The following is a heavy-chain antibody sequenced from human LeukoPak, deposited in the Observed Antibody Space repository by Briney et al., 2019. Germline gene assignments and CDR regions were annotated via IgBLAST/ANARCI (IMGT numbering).Heavy chain of an antibody. J-gene: IGHJ3*02. D-gene: IGHD3-10*01. CDR3: ARGAHDTFDI. CDR2: SRNKANSYTT. Sequence: GGSLRLSCVVSGFSFSNYGMHWVRQAPGKGLEWVGRSRNKANSYTTEYAASVKGRFTVSRDDSKNSLYLQMNSLKTEDTAIYYCARGAHDTFDIWGQGTMVTVSS. V-gene: IGHV3-72*01. CDR1: GFSFSNYG.